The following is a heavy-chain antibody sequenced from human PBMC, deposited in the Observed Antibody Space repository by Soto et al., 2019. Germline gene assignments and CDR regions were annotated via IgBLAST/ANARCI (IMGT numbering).Heavy chain of an antibody. J-gene: IGHJ6*03. CDR2: INSDGSST. V-gene: IGHV3-74*01. CDR1: GFTFSSYW. D-gene: IGHD2-15*01. Sequence: PGGSLRLSCAASGFTFSSYWMHWVRQAPGKGLVWISRINSDGSSTSYADSVKGRFTISRDNAKNTLYLQMNCLRAEDTAVYYCASGQYECSGGSCYFYYYYYYYMDVWGKGTTVTVSS. CDR3: ASGQYECSGGSCYFYYYYYYYMDV.